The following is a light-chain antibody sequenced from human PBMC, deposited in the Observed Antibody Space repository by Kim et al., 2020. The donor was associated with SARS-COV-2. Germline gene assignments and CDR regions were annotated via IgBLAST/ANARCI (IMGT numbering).Light chain of an antibody. Sequence: GERLTLSCRASQNVKNNLALFQPPPGQAPRLLIFGSSTRATDIFARFSGSWSGTEFTLTIRSLQSEDVAVYYCQQYNDWPLLTFGGGTKVDIK. CDR3: QQYNDWPLLT. CDR2: GSS. CDR1: QNVKNN. J-gene: IGKJ4*01. V-gene: IGKV3-15*01.